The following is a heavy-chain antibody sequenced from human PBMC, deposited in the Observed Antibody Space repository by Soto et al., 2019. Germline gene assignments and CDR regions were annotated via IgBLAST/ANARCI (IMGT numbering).Heavy chain of an antibody. D-gene: IGHD6-13*01. CDR1: GFTFSSYS. CDR3: AREIYSSSWSSPWYFDL. Sequence: GSLRLSCAASGFTFSSYSMNWVRQAPGKGLEWVSYISSSSSTIYYADSVKGRFTISRDNAKNSLYLQMNSLRDEDTAVYYCAREIYSSSWSSPWYFDLWGRGTLVTVSS. V-gene: IGHV3-48*02. J-gene: IGHJ2*01. CDR2: ISSSSSTI.